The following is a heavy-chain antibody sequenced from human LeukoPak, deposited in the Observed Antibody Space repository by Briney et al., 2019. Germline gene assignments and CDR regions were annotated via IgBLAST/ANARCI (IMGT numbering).Heavy chain of an antibody. CDR1: GFTFSSYE. Sequence: PGRSLRLSCAASGFTFSSYEMNWVRQAPGKGLEWISYISSSSRTRYYADSVKGRFTISRDNAKNSLYLQTNSLRAEDTAVYYCAISLSGYNWDFDSWGQGTLVTVSS. V-gene: IGHV3-48*03. CDR2: ISSSSRTR. J-gene: IGHJ4*02. D-gene: IGHD5-12*01. CDR3: AISLSGYNWDFDS.